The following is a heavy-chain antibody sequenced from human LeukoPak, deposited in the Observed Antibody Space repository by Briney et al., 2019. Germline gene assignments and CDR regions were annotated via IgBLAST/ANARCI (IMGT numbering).Heavy chain of an antibody. D-gene: IGHD5-18*01. CDR3: AKDLEDTAMTTHYFDY. V-gene: IGHV3-23*01. CDR1: GFTFSSYA. CDR2: ISGSGGST. J-gene: IGHJ4*02. Sequence: GGSLRLSCAASGFTFSSYAMSWVRQAPGKGLEWVSAISGSGGSTYYADSVKGRFTISRDNSKNTLYLQMNSLRAEDTAVYYCAKDLEDTAMTTHYFDYWGQGTLVTVSS.